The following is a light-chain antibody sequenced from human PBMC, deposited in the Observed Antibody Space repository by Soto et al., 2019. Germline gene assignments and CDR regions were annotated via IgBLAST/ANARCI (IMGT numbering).Light chain of an antibody. J-gene: IGKJ4*01. CDR3: EQYGSVPLT. V-gene: IGKV3-20*01. CDR2: GAS. CDR1: QSDSTSY. Sequence: EIVLTQSPGTLSLSPGEKATLSCRASQSDSTSYLAWYQQKPGQAPRLLIYGASSRATGIPDRFSGSGSGADFTMTISRLEPEDLGVYYGEQYGSVPLTFGGGTKVEIK.